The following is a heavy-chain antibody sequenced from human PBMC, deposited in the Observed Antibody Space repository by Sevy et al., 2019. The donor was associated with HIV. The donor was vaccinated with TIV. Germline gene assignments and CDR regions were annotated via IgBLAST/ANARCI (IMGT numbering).Heavy chain of an antibody. CDR1: TGSISSYW. CDR3: AGETAWRRDYS. J-gene: IGHJ4*02. Sequence: SETLSLTCTVSTGSISSYWWTWIRQPPGKGLEWIANIHHNGNANYNPSLKSRVTISVDTSKSQFSLRLSSVTAADTAMYYCAGETAWRRDYSWGQGTRVTVSS. D-gene: IGHD1-1*01. CDR2: IHHNGNA. V-gene: IGHV4-59*08.